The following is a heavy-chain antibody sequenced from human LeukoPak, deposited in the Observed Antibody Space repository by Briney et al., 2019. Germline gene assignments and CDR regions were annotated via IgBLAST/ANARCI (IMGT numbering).Heavy chain of an antibody. CDR2: ISAYNGNT. D-gene: IGHD6-13*01. J-gene: IGHJ6*03. CDR3: ASSKWSAGGNYYYYMDV. Sequence: ASVKVSCKASGYTFTSYGISWVRQAPGQGLERMGWISAYNGNTNYAQKFQGRVIMTIDTSTSTAYMELRSLRSDDTAVYYCASSKWSAGGNYYYYMDVWGKGTTVTVSS. V-gene: IGHV1-18*01. CDR1: GYTFTSYG.